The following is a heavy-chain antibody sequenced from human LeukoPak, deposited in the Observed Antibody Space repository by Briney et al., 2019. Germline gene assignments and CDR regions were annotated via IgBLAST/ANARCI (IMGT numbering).Heavy chain of an antibody. D-gene: IGHD1-26*01. J-gene: IGHJ4*02. CDR2: IGYDGSNK. CDR1: GFTFGSYG. CDR3: XXXXXWEPLYYFDY. Sequence: WGSLRLSCAASGFTFGSYGMHWVRQAPGKGLAWVAFIGYDGSNKYYADSVKGRFTISRDNSKNTLYPQMNSLRAEDTAVYYXXXXXXWEPLYYFDYWGQGTLVTVSS. V-gene: IGHV3-30*02.